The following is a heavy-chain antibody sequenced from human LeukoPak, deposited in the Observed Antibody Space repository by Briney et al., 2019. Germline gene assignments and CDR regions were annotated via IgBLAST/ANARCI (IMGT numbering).Heavy chain of an antibody. CDR3: AKGDSRSGWERYYFDY. CDR2: ISGSGGST. D-gene: IGHD6-19*01. V-gene: IGHV3-23*01. J-gene: IGHJ4*02. CDR1: GFTFSSYA. Sequence: PGGSLRLSCAASGFTFSSYAMSWVRQAPGKGLEWVSAISGSGGSTYYADSVKGRFTISRDNSKNTLYLQRNILTAEDTAVYYLAKGDSRSGWERYYFDYWGQGTLVTVSS.